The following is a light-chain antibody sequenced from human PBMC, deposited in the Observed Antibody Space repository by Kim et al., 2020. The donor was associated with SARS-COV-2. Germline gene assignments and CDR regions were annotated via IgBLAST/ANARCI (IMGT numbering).Light chain of an antibody. CDR2: AAS. CDR3: EQLKSYPLA. CDR1: QGISSY. J-gene: IGKJ4*01. Sequence: IQLTQSPSSLSASVGDRVTITCRASQGISSYLAWYQQKPGKAPKLLIYAASTVQSGVPSRFSGSGSGTDFTLTISSLQPEDFATYFSEQLKSYPLAFGGGTKVDIK. V-gene: IGKV1-9*01.